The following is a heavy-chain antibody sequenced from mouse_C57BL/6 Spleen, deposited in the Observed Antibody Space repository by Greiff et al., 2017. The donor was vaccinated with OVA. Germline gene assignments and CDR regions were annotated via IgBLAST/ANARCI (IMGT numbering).Heavy chain of an antibody. CDR3: AIYYYGSSYEAWFAY. CDR2: INPNNGGT. V-gene: IGHV1-18*01. Sequence: SGYTFTDYNMDWVKQSHGKSLEWIGDINPNNGGTIYNQKCKGKATLTVDKSSSTAYMELRSLTSEDTAVYYCAIYYYGSSYEAWFAYWGQGTLVTVSA. D-gene: IGHD1-1*01. J-gene: IGHJ3*01. CDR1: GYTFTDYN.